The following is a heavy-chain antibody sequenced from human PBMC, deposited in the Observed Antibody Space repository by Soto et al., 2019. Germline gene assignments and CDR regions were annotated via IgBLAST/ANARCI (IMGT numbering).Heavy chain of an antibody. D-gene: IGHD6-6*01. CDR3: ARVGETSIAATAHGFDP. CDR2: IIPIFGTA. J-gene: IGHJ5*02. Sequence: QVQLVQSGAEVKKPGSSVKVSCKASGGTFSSYAISWVRQAPGQGLEWMGGIIPIFGTANYAQKFQGRVTISADESMSTAFLERSSLRSEATAVYSRARVGETSIAATAHGFDPWGQGTLATVSS. V-gene: IGHV1-69*12. CDR1: GGTFSSYA.